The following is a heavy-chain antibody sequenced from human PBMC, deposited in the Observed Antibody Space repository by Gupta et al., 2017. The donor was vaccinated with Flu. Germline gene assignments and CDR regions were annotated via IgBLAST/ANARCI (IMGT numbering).Heavy chain of an antibody. J-gene: IGHJ4*02. CDR3: ARSTYYFDDFGPAYPYYLDD. V-gene: IGHV2-70*01. CDR2: IAWDDDR. Sequence: QVTLRESGPALVKPTQTLTLTCTFSGFSLSTGGMCVSWIRQPPVRALEWLALIAWDDDRYYSTSLKTRLSISKDTAKIQVVLTMTNLNPVDTATYYCARSTYYFDDFGPAYPYYLDDWGQGTLVTVSS. D-gene: IGHD3-22*01. CDR1: GFSLSTGGMC.